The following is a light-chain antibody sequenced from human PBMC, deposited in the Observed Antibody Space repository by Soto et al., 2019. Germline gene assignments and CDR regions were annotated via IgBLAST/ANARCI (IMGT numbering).Light chain of an antibody. V-gene: IGLV4-69*01. J-gene: IGLJ3*02. CDR1: SGHSSYA. CDR2: VNSDGSH. CDR3: QTWGTGNWV. Sequence: QPVLTQSPSASASLGASVKVTCTLSSGHSSYAIAWHQQQPEKGPRYLMKVNSDGSHRKGDGIPDRFSGSSSGAERYLTISSLQSEDEADYYCQTWGTGNWVFGGGTKLTVL.